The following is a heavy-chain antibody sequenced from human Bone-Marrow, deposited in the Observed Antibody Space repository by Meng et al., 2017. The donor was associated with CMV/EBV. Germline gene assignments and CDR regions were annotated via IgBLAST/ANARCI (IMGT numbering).Heavy chain of an antibody. V-gene: IGHV4-4*07. D-gene: IGHD2-21*02. J-gene: IGHJ4*02. CDR2: IYTSGST. CDR1: GGSSSSYY. Sequence: HLQGRPPGRLKLSEPLAPPSTASGGSSSSYYWSWTRQPCGKGLEWIGRIYTSGSTNYNPSLKSRVTMSVDTSKNQFSLKLSSVTAADTAVYYCARGDLAPLDETYYFDYWGQGTLVTVFS. CDR3: ARGDLAPLDETYYFDY.